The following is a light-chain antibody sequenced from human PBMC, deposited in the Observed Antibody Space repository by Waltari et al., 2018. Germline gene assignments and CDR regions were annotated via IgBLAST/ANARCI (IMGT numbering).Light chain of an antibody. J-gene: IGLJ3*02. CDR1: SSTLGTNL. CDR3: GTWDTSLSAWL. Sequence: QSALTQPPSVFAAPGHKVPIPCSGSSSTLGTNLVSAYQQLPGTAPKLLIYDTNKRPAGIPDRFSGSKSGTSATLGITGLQTGDEADYYCGTWDTSLSAWLFGGGTKVTVL. V-gene: IGLV1-51*01. CDR2: DTN.